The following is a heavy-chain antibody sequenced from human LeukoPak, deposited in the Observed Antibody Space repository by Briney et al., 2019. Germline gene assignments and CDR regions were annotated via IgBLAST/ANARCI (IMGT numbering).Heavy chain of an antibody. CDR3: ARVTYCGGDCYSGRGDYFDY. J-gene: IGHJ4*02. CDR1: GGSFSGYY. D-gene: IGHD2-21*02. CDR2: INHSGST. V-gene: IGHV4-34*01. Sequence: SETLSLTCAVYGGSFSGYYWSWIRQPPGKGLEWIGEINHSGSTNYNPSLKSRVTISVDTSKNQFSLKLSSVTAADTAVYYCARVTYCGGDCYSGRGDYFDYWGQGTLVTASS.